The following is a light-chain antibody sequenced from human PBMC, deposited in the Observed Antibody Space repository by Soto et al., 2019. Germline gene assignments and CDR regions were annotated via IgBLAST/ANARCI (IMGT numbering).Light chain of an antibody. CDR2: DAS. J-gene: IGKJ4*01. Sequence: EIVLTQSPATLSLSPGDRATLSCRASQSVGSYLGWYQQRPGQAPRLLIYDASTRAPGIPASFSGSGSGTDFTLKLSSLAPEDFAVYYCQQRSDWASTFGGGAKLQI. CDR3: QQRSDWAST. CDR1: QSVGSY. V-gene: IGKV3-11*01.